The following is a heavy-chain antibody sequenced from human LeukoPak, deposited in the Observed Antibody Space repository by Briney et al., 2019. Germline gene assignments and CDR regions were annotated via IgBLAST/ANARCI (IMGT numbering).Heavy chain of an antibody. V-gene: IGHV4-59*01. CDR3: ARTTTAKFDP. CDR2: IYYSGST. Sequence: PSETLSLTCTVSGGSISSYYWSWIRQPPGKGLEWIGYIYYSGSTNYNPSLKSRVTISVDTSKNQFSLKLSSVTAADTAVYYCARTTTAKFDPWGQGTLVTVSS. D-gene: IGHD1-26*01. CDR1: GGSISSYY. J-gene: IGHJ5*02.